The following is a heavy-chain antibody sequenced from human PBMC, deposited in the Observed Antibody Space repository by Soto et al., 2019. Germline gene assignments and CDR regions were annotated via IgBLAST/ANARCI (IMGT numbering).Heavy chain of an antibody. J-gene: IGHJ6*02. CDR3: ARDGPGGVQLGPPSHFSPYGMDV. CDR2: IVPIFGTS. CDR1: GITIRTYG. Sequence: QVQLVQSGPEVKKPGSSVKVSCKASGITIRTYGISWVRQAPGQGLDWMVGIVPIFGTSSYAEKFQGRLTFTADDSTSKAYMALSSLTSEDTAVYYCARDGPGGVQLGPPSHFSPYGMDVWGQGTTVIVSS. V-gene: IGHV1-69*01. D-gene: IGHD2-8*01.